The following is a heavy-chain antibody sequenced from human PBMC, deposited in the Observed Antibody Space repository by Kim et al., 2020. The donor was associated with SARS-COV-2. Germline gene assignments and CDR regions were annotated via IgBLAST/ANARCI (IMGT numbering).Heavy chain of an antibody. CDR1: GFTFSSYA. Sequence: GGSLRLSCAASGFTFSSYAMSWVRQAPGKGLEWVSAISGSGGSTYYADSVKGRFTISRDNSKNTLYLQMNSLRAEDTAVYYCPREKDHWNDRGDAFDIWGQGAMVTVSS. CDR3: PREKDHWNDRGDAFDI. CDR2: ISGSGGST. D-gene: IGHD1-1*01. V-gene: IGHV3-23*01. J-gene: IGHJ3*02.